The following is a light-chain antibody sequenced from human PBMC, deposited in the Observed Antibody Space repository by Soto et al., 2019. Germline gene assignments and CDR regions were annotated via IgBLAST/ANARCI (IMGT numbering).Light chain of an antibody. CDR1: SSDVGGYNY. V-gene: IGLV2-11*01. J-gene: IGLJ1*01. Sequence: QSVMTQPRGVSGSRGQSVTISCTGASSDVGGYNYVSWYQQHPGKAPKLMIYDVSKRPSGVPDRFSGSKSGNTASLTISGLQTEDEADYYCCSYAGRYTYVFGTGTKVTVL. CDR2: DVS. CDR3: CSYAGRYTYV.